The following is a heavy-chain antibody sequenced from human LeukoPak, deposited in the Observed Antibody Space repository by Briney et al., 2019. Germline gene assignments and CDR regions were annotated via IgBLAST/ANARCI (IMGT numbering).Heavy chain of an antibody. D-gene: IGHD3-10*01. Sequence: ASVKVSCKASGYTFTSYDINWVRQATGQGLEWMGWMNPNSGNTGYAQKFQGRVTMTRNTSISTAYMELSSLRSEDTAVYYCATDRVGWFGEGVYWGQGTLVAVSS. CDR3: ATDRVGWFGEGVY. CDR2: MNPNSGNT. CDR1: GYTFTSYD. J-gene: IGHJ4*02. V-gene: IGHV1-8*01.